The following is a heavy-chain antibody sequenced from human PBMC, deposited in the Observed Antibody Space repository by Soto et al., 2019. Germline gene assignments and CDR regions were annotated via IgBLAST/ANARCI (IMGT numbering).Heavy chain of an antibody. Sequence: GGSLRLSCAASGFTFDVYAMHWVRQAPGKGLEWVSGISWNSGSIGYADSVKGRFTISRDNAKNSLYLQMNSLRAEDTALYYCAKDARACSSTSCYYYYMDVWGKGTTVTVSS. CDR3: AKDARACSSTSCYYYYMDV. CDR2: ISWNSGSI. V-gene: IGHV3-9*01. CDR1: GFTFDVYA. D-gene: IGHD2-2*01. J-gene: IGHJ6*03.